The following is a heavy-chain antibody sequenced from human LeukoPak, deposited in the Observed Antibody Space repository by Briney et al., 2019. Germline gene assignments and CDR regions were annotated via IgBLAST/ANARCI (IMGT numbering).Heavy chain of an antibody. CDR1: GFTFSSYE. V-gene: IGHV3-48*03. J-gene: IGHJ4*02. D-gene: IGHD4-17*01. Sequence: PGGSLRLSCAASGFTFSSYEMNWVRQAPGKGLEWVSYISSSGSTIYYADSVEGRFTISRDNAKTSLYLQMNSLRTEDTAVYYCASGEPITVTTRLGFDYWGQGTLVTVSS. CDR3: ASGEPITVTTRLGFDY. CDR2: ISSSGSTI.